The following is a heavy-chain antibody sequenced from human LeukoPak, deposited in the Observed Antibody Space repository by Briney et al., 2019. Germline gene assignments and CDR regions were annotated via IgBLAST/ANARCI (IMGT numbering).Heavy chain of an antibody. D-gene: IGHD2-2*01. CDR1: GFTFNNYA. J-gene: IGHJ4*02. Sequence: GGSLRLSCAASGFTFNNYAMNWVRQAPGKGLEWVSHISPSGDSTYYADSVKGRFTISRDSSKNTLSLQMSSLRAEDTAVYYCAKIPKGGYFDSWGQGTLVTVSS. V-gene: IGHV3-23*01. CDR2: ISPSGDST. CDR3: AKIPKGGYFDS.